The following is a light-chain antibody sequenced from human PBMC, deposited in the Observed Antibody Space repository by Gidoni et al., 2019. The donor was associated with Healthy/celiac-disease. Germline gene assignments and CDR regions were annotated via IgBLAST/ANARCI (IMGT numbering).Light chain of an antibody. Sequence: SSELTQPPSVSVSPGQTASITCSGDTLGDKYACWYQQKPGQSPVLVIYQASKRPSGIPERFSGSNAGNTATLTISGTQAMDEADYYCQAWDSSLGVFGTGTKVTVL. CDR3: QAWDSSLGV. CDR2: QAS. V-gene: IGLV3-1*01. J-gene: IGLJ1*01. CDR1: TLGDKY.